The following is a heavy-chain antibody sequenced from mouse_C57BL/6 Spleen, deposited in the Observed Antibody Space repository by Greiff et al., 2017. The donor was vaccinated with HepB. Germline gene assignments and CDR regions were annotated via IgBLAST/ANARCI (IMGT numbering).Heavy chain of an antibody. Sequence: QVQLKESGPGLVQPSQSLSITCTVSGFSFTSYGVHWVRQSPGKGLEWLGVIWSGGSTDYNAAFISRLSISKDNSKSQVFFKMNSLQADDTAIYYCARGGSLYFDYWGQGTTLTVSS. CDR3: ARGGSLYFDY. D-gene: IGHD1-1*01. CDR2: IWSGGST. CDR1: GFSFTSYG. V-gene: IGHV2-2*01. J-gene: IGHJ2*01.